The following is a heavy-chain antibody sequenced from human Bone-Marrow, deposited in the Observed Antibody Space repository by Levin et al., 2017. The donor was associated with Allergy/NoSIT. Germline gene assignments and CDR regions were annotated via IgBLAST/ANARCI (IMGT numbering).Heavy chain of an antibody. CDR1: GGSFSGYY. CDR3: AILFGSAQRWFGP. Sequence: PSETLSLTCAVYGGSFSGYYWSWIRQPPGKGLEWIGEINHSGSTNYNPSLKSRVFISVDTSKNQFSLKLSSVTAADTAVYYCAILFGSAQRWFGPWGQGTLVTVSS. CDR2: INHSGST. J-gene: IGHJ5*02. V-gene: IGHV4-34*01. D-gene: IGHD3-10*01.